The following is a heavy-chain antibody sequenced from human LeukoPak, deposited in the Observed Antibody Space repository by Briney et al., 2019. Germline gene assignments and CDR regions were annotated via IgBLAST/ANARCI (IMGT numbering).Heavy chain of an antibody. V-gene: IGHV4-39*01. Sequence: SETLSLTCTVSGGSISSSSYYWGWIRQPPGKGLEWIGSIYYSGNTYYNPSLRSRLTISVDTSKNQFSLKLNSVTAADTAVYYCARHKVVAARPDWFDPWGQGTLVTVSS. J-gene: IGHJ5*02. CDR2: IYYSGNT. CDR1: GGSISSSSYY. CDR3: ARHKVVAARPDWFDP. D-gene: IGHD6-6*01.